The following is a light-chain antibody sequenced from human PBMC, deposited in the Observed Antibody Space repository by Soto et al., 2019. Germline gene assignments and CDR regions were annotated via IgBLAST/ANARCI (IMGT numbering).Light chain of an antibody. CDR1: QSVSIN. CDR2: GAS. CDR3: QQYNNWPRR. Sequence: EIAMTQSPATLSVTPGERATLCSRASQSVSINLAWYQQKPGQAPSRLIYGASTRATGIPARFSGSGSGTEFTLTNSSLQCEDFAVYYCQQYNNWPRRFGQGTKVDNK. V-gene: IGKV3D-15*01. J-gene: IGKJ1*01.